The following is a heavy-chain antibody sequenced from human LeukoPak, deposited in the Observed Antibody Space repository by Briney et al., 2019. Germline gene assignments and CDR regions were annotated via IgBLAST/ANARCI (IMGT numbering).Heavy chain of an antibody. Sequence: SETLSLTCTVSGGSISSYYWSWIRQPPGKGLEWIGYIYYSGSTNYNPSLKSRVTISVDTSKNQFSLKLSSVTAADTAVYYCAATYYDILTGYSPYHFDYWGQGTLVTVSS. CDR1: GGSISSYY. D-gene: IGHD3-9*01. CDR2: IYYSGST. J-gene: IGHJ4*02. CDR3: AATYYDILTGYSPYHFDY. V-gene: IGHV4-59*01.